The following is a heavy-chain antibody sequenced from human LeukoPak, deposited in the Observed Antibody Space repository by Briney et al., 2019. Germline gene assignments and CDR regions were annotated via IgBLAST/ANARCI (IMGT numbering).Heavy chain of an antibody. J-gene: IGHJ4*02. D-gene: IGHD4-17*01. Sequence: ASVKVSCKASGYTFTRYDINWVRQATGQGLEWMGWINPNSGNRGYAQKFQGRVTITRDTSINTAYMELSSLRSDDTAVYYCARANGDLDYWGQGTLIIVSS. CDR3: ARANGDLDY. CDR1: GYTFTRYD. CDR2: INPNSGNR. V-gene: IGHV1-8*03.